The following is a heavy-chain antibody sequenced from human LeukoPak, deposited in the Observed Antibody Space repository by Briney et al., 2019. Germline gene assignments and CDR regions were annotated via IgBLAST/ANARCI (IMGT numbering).Heavy chain of an antibody. V-gene: IGHV3-21*01. J-gene: IGHJ4*02. Sequence: GSLRLSCAASGFTFSSYSMDWVRQAPGKGLKWFSSISSSSSNIYYADSVKGRFTISRDNAKNSLCLQMNSLRAEDTAVYYCAMHDYGDYGAPFDYWGQGTLVTVSS. D-gene: IGHD4-17*01. CDR2: ISSSSSNI. CDR1: GFTFSSYS. CDR3: AMHDYGDYGAPFDY.